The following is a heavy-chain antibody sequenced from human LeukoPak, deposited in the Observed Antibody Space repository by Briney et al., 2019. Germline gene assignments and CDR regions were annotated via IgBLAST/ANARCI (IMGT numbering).Heavy chain of an antibody. CDR1: GYTFTGYY. J-gene: IGHJ1*01. Sequence: ASVKVSCKASGYTFTGYYMHWVRQAPGQGLEWMGWINPNSGGTNYAQKFQGRVTMTRDTSISTAYMELSRLRSDGTAVYYCARGSLGAYCGGDCYSEYFQHWGQGTLVTVSS. V-gene: IGHV1-2*02. D-gene: IGHD2-21*02. CDR3: ARGSLGAYCGGDCYSEYFQH. CDR2: INPNSGGT.